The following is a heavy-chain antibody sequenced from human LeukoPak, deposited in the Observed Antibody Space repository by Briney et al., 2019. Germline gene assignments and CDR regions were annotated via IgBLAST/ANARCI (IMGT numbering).Heavy chain of an antibody. CDR2: INHSGST. CDR3: ATPLTTVTHYYYYMDV. V-gene: IGHV4-34*01. Sequence: SETLSLTCVVSGGSFSGYYWSWIRQSPGEGLEWIGEINHSGSTNYNPSLRSRVTISIDTSKNQFSLKLSSVTAADTAVYYCATPLTTVTHYYYYMDVWGKGTTVTISS. CDR1: GGSFSGYY. D-gene: IGHD4-11*01. J-gene: IGHJ6*03.